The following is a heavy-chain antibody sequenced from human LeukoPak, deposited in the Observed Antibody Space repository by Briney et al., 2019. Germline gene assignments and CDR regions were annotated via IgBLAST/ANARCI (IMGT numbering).Heavy chain of an antibody. CDR2: IKPDGTTK. V-gene: IGHV3-7*03. D-gene: IGHD6-13*01. J-gene: IGHJ4*02. CDR1: GFPFSSYS. CDR3: ARSIPYGTTWYGRSDY. Sequence: GGSLRLSCAASGFPFSSYSMTWVRQAPGKGLEWVANIKPDGTTKFYVDSVKGRFTISRDNALNSLYLQMNSLRAEDTAIYYCARSIPYGTTWYGRSDYRGQGTMVTVSS.